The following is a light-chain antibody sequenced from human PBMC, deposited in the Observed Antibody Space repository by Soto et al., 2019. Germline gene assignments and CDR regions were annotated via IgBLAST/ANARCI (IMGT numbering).Light chain of an antibody. J-gene: IGKJ1*01. V-gene: IGKV1-5*03. CDR2: KAS. CDR1: QSINSW. CDR3: QQYNSYPWT. Sequence: DIQMTQSPSTLSASVGDRVTITCRASQSINSWLAWYQQKPGKAPKLLICKASSLESGVPSRFSGSGSGTEFTLTISSLQPDDSATYYCQQYNSYPWTFGQGTKVDIK.